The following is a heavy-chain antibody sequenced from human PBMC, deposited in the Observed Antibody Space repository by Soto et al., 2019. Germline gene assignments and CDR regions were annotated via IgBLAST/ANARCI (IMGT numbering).Heavy chain of an antibody. V-gene: IGHV3-23*01. CDR3: AKGAPRYCRGGSRYSFRFDP. CDR1: GFTFSSYA. J-gene: IGHJ5*02. D-gene: IGHD2-15*01. CDR2: ISGSGGST. Sequence: EVQLLESGGGLVQPGGSLRLSCAASGFTFSSYAMSWVRQAPGKGLEWVSAISGSGGSTYYADSVKGRFTISRDNSKNTLKQQKDRVRAEDTPVYYCAKGAPRYCRGGSRYSFRFDPWGQGTLVTVSS.